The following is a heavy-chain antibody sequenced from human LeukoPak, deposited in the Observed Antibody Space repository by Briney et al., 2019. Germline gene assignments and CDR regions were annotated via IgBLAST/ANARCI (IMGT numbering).Heavy chain of an antibody. CDR3: ARAFGPLDY. CDR1: GGSISSGGYS. J-gene: IGHJ4*02. D-gene: IGHD3-10*01. V-gene: IGHV4-31*03. Sequence: SETLSLTCTVSGGSISSGGYSWSWIRQPPGKGLEWIGYIYYSGSTYYNPSLKSRVTISVDTSKNQFSLKLSSVTAADTAVYYCARAFGPLDYWGQGTLVTVSS. CDR2: IYYSGST.